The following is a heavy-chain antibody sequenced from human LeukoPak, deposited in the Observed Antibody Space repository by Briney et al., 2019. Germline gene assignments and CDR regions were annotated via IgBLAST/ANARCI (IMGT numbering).Heavy chain of an antibody. D-gene: IGHD1-14*01. J-gene: IGHJ3*02. Sequence: SETLSLTCTVSGGSISSSSYYWGWIRQPPGTGLEWIGSIYYSGTTYYNPSLKSRVTISVDTSKNQFSLKLSSVTAADTAVYYCARLSLTSKAFDIWGQGTMVTVSS. CDR1: GGSISSSSYY. CDR3: ARLSLTSKAFDI. V-gene: IGHV4-39*01. CDR2: IYYSGTT.